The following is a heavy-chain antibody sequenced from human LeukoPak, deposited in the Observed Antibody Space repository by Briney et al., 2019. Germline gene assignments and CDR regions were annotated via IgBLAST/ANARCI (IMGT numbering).Heavy chain of an antibody. Sequence: SETLSLTCTVSGGSISSSSYYWGWIRQPPGKGLEWIGSIYYSGSTYYNPSLKSRVTISVDTSKNQFSLKLSSVTAADTAVYYCARGSQRFKTDDYWGQGTLVTVSS. CDR1: GGSISSSSYY. V-gene: IGHV4-39*07. CDR2: IYYSGST. D-gene: IGHD3-3*01. J-gene: IGHJ4*02. CDR3: ARGSQRFKTDDY.